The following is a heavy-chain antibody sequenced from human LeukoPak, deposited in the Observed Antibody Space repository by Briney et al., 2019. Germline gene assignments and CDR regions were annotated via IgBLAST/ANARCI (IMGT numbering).Heavy chain of an antibody. Sequence: SETLSLTCTVSGGSISGSYWSWIRQSPGKGLEWIGYIYYTGSTNYNPSLKSRVTISLDTSKNQFSLKLSSVTAADTAVYYCASYYYGSGSYGYWGQGTLVTVSS. CDR3: ASYYYGSGSYGY. V-gene: IGHV4-59*08. CDR2: IYYTGST. CDR1: GGSISGSY. J-gene: IGHJ4*02. D-gene: IGHD3-10*01.